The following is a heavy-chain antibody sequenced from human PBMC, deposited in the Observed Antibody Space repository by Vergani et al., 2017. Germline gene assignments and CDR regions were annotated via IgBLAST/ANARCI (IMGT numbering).Heavy chain of an antibody. Sequence: EVQLVQSGAEVKKPGESLKISCQGSGYSITNSWIASVRQRPGKGLEWMGIIYAGDSDVRYSPSFQGQVTMSVDKSLSTAYLQWSSLKASDTATYYCAKTHDFSSLYSSYNWFDPWGQGTQVTVSS. D-gene: IGHD3-3*01. J-gene: IGHJ5*02. CDR3: AKTHDFSSLYSSYNWFDP. CDR1: GYSITNSW. V-gene: IGHV5-51*03. CDR2: IYAGDSDV.